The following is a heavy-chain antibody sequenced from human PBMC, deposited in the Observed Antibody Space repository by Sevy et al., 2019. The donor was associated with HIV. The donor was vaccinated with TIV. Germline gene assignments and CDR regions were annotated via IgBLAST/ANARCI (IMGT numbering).Heavy chain of an antibody. CDR1: GASISSSGYY. CDR3: AGPILTYNNGGSYYDY. D-gene: IGHD3-10*01. J-gene: IGHJ4*02. V-gene: IGHV4-39*01. Sequence: SETLSLTCTVSGASISSSGYYWGWIRQPPGKGLEWIATINYNGITFYNPSLKSGITISADTSRNQFSLDLKSVTAADTAIYYCAGPILTYNNGGSYYDYWGQGTVVTVSS. CDR2: INYNGIT.